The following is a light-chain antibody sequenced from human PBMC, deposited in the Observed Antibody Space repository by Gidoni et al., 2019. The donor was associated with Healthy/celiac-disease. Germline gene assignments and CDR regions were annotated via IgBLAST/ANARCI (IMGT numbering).Light chain of an antibody. CDR3: AAWDDSLSAWV. CDR1: SSNIGSNY. Sequence: QSVLTQPPSASGTAGQRVTISCSGSSSNIGSNYVYWYQQLPGTAPKLLIYRNNQRPSGVPARFSGSKSGTSASLAISGLRSEDAADYYCAAWDDSLSAWVFGGGTKLTVL. J-gene: IGLJ3*02. CDR2: RNN. V-gene: IGLV1-47*01.